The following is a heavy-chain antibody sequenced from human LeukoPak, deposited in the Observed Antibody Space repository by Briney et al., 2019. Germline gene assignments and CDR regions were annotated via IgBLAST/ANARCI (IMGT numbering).Heavy chain of an antibody. D-gene: IGHD3-22*01. V-gene: IGHV1-46*01. Sequence: ASVKVSCKASGYTFTSYYMHWVRQAPGQGLEWLGIINPSGGSTSYAQKFQGRVTMTRDMSTSTVYMELRSLRSDDTAVYYCARTYYYDSSGYYYDFDYWGQGTLVTVSS. CDR1: GYTFTSYY. J-gene: IGHJ4*02. CDR3: ARTYYYDSSGYYYDFDY. CDR2: INPSGGST.